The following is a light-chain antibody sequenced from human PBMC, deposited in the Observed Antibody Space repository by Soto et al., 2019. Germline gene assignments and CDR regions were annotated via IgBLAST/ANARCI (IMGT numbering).Light chain of an antibody. CDR1: QSVSSRY. V-gene: IGKV3D-20*01. Sequence: EIVLTQSPATLSLSPGDRATLSCGASQSVSSRYLAWYQQKPGLAPRLLIYDASTRCTGIPDRFSGSGSGTDFIPTISRLLTEDFVMYYCQQYDNLSPNTFGQGTKLEIK. CDR2: DAS. J-gene: IGKJ2*01. CDR3: QQYDNLSPNT.